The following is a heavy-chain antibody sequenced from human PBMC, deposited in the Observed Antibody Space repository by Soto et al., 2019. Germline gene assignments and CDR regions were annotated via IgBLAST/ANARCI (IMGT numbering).Heavy chain of an antibody. CDR3: XREKTFYGLDV. Sequence: QVQLVQSGAEVKKPGASVKVSCKASGYTFTSYDINWVRQATGQGLEWMGWMNPNSGNTGYAQKLQGRVTMTRNTXXXXXXXXXXXXXXXXTXXXXXXREKTFYGLDVWGQGTTVTVSS. CDR2: MNPNSGNT. J-gene: IGHJ6*02. CDR1: GYTFTSYD. V-gene: IGHV1-8*01.